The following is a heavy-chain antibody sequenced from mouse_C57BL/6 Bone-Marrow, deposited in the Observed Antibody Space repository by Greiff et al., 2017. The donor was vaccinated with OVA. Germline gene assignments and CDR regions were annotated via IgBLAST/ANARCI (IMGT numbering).Heavy chain of an antibody. CDR2: ISDGGSYT. V-gene: IGHV5-4*01. D-gene: IGHD2-3*01. J-gene: IGHJ3*01. CDR1: GFTFSSYA. Sequence: EVNVVESGGGLVKPGGSLKLSCAASGFTFSSYAMSWVRQTPEKRLEWVATISDGGSYTYYPDNVKGRFTISRDNAKNNLYLQMSHLKSEDTAMYYCARDQVIYDGYYGFAYWGQGTLVTVSA. CDR3: ARDQVIYDGYYGFAY.